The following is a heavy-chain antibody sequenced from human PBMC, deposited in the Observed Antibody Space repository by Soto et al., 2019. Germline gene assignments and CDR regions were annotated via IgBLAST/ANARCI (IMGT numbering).Heavy chain of an antibody. D-gene: IGHD2-15*01. CDR3: ARDLDDGGSCYSPCYYYYMDV. J-gene: IGHJ6*03. Sequence: GGSLRLSCAASGFTFSSYSMNWVRQAPGKGLEWVSSISSSSSYIYYADSVKGRFTISRDNAKNSLYLQMNSLRADDTAVYYCARDLDDGGSCYSPCYYYYMDVWGKGTTFTVSS. V-gene: IGHV3-21*01. CDR1: GFTFSSYS. CDR2: ISSSSSYI.